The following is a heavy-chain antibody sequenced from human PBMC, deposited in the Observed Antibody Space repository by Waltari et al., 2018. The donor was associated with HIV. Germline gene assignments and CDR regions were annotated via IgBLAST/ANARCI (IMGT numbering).Heavy chain of an antibody. D-gene: IGHD1-20*01. CDR2: SIPAFGTA. J-gene: IGHJ6*02. CDR1: GGSFSSYA. CDR3: ARDHRGNNLVYGLDV. V-gene: IGHV1-69*01. Sequence: QVQLVQSGAEVKTPGSSVRVSCKASGGSFSSYAINWVRQAPRQGLEWMGGSIPAFGTANYAPRFQGRVTMTADEFTTTAYMDLSSLRSEDTAVYYCARDHRGNNLVYGLDVWGQGTTVTVSS.